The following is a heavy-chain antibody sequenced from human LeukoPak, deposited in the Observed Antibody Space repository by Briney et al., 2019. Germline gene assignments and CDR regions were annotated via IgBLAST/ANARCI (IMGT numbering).Heavy chain of an antibody. Sequence: PGGSLRLSCAASGFTFSSYAMSWVRQAPGKGLEWVSAISVSGGSTYYADSVKGRFTISRDNSKNTLYLQMSSLRAEDTAVYYCAKDGSRFGELLRNWFDPWGQGTLVTVSS. V-gene: IGHV3-23*01. CDR3: AKDGSRFGELLRNWFDP. CDR2: ISVSGGST. CDR1: GFTFSSYA. D-gene: IGHD3-10*01. J-gene: IGHJ5*02.